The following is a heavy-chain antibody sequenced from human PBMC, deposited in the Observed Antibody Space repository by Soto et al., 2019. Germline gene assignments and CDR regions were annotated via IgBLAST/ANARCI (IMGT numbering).Heavy chain of an antibody. CDR2: LSAYNGNT. CDR3: ARDRGHDSSGYYLWCY. V-gene: IGHV1-18*01. Sequence: ASVKVSCKASGYTFTSYGISWVRPAPGQGLEWMGWLSAYNGNTNYAQKLQGRVTMTTDTSKSTAYMELRSLRSDDTAVYYCARDRGHDSSGYYLWCYWGQGTLLTVSS. D-gene: IGHD3-22*01. CDR1: GYTFTSYG. J-gene: IGHJ4*02.